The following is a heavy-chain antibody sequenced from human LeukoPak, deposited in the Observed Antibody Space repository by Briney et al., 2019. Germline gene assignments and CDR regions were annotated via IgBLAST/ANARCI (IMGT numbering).Heavy chain of an antibody. CDR2: ISSSSSYI. CDR1: GFTFSSYS. J-gene: IGHJ4*02. CDR3: ARDPGAINSY. Sequence: PGGSLRLSCAASGFTFSSYSMNWVRQAPGKGLEWVSSISSSSSYIYYADSVQGRFTISRDNSKNTVDLQINSLRAEDTAVYYCARDPGAINSYWGQGTLVTVSS. V-gene: IGHV3-21*01. D-gene: IGHD4/OR15-4a*01.